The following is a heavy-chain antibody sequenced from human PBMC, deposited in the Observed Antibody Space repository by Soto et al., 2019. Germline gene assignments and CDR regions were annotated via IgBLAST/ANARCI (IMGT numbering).Heavy chain of an antibody. V-gene: IGHV3-11*06. CDR1: GFTFSDYY. J-gene: IGHJ6*02. CDR2: ISSSSSYT. CDR3: ARDVVLDIVVVPAALVSMDV. Sequence: GGSLRLSCAASGFTFSDYYMSWIRQAPGKGLEWVSYISSSSSYTNYADSVKGRFTISRDNAKNSLYLQMNSLRAEDTAVYYCARDVVLDIVVVPAALVSMDVWGQGTTVTVSS. D-gene: IGHD2-2*03.